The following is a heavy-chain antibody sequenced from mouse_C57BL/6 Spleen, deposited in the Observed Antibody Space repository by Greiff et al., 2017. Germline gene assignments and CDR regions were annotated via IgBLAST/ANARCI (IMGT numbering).Heavy chain of an antibody. V-gene: IGHV5-6*01. CDR3: ARYYDYDLYYFDY. D-gene: IGHD2-4*01. CDR1: GFTFSSYG. Sequence: EVMLVESGGDLVKPGGSLTLSCAASGFTFSSYGMSWVRQTPDKRLEWVATISSGGSYTYYPDSVHGRFTISRDNAKNTLYLQMSSLKSEDTAMYYCARYYDYDLYYFDYWGQGTTLTVSS. J-gene: IGHJ2*01. CDR2: ISSGGSYT.